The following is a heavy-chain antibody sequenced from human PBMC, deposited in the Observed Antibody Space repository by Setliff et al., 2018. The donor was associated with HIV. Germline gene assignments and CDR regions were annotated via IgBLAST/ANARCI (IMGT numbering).Heavy chain of an antibody. CDR1: GGSINSGGYY. J-gene: IGHJ4*02. V-gene: IGHV4-31*03. CDR3: ARALGYCSSTSCYAEYFDY. CDR2: IYYSGYT. D-gene: IGHD2-2*01. Sequence: SETLSLTCTVSGGSINSGGYYWSWIRQHPGKGLEWIGYIYYSGYTYYSPSLKSRVTISIDTSKNQFSLKLSSVTAADTAVYYCARALGYCSSTSCYAEYFDYWGQGTLVTVSS.